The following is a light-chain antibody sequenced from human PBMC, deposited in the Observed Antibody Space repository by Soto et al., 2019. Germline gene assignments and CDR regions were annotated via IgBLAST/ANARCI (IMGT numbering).Light chain of an antibody. V-gene: IGKV3-20*01. CDR1: QSLSKSH. Sequence: EIVSTQSPGTLSLSPGERATLSCRASQSLSKSHLAWYQQKPGQSPRLLIYDASSRATGIADRFSGSGSGTDFTLTISRLEPEDFAVYFCQHYDNSPPFTFGQGTKLEIK. CDR2: DAS. J-gene: IGKJ2*01. CDR3: QHYDNSPPFT.